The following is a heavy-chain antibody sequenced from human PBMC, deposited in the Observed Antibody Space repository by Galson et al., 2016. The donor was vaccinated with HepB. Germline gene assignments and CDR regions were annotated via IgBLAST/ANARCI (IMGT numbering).Heavy chain of an antibody. CDR2: IWYNGTPK. CDR1: GFTFSSYG. CDR3: ARGTHFTLLRGVTYHDNVDF. Sequence: SLRLSCAASGFTFSSYGMHWVRQAPRKGLEWVAVIWYNGTPKYYADSVKGRFTVSRDNSKNSLFLQMTSLRAEDTAVYYCARGTHFTLLRGVTYHDNVDFWGQGALVTVSS. V-gene: IGHV3-33*01. J-gene: IGHJ4*02. D-gene: IGHD3-10*01.